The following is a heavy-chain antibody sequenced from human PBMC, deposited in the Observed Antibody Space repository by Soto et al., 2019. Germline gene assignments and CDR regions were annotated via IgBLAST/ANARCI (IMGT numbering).Heavy chain of an antibody. CDR3: ARGNEFWIGYYSYGMDF. V-gene: IGHV3-33*01. Sequence: PGWNLRLSCAASGFTFSSYGMHWVRQAPGKGLEWVAVIWYDGSNKYYADSVKGRFTISRDNSKNTLYLQMNSLRAEDTAVYYCARGNEFWIGYYSYGMDFWGQGTTVTVAS. J-gene: IGHJ6*02. CDR2: IWYDGSNK. D-gene: IGHD3-3*01. CDR1: GFTFSSYG.